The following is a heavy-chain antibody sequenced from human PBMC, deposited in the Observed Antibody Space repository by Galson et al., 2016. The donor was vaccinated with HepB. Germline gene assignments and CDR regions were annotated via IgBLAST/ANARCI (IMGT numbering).Heavy chain of an antibody. D-gene: IGHD5-12*01. CDR2: IYYSGRP. J-gene: IGHJ4*02. V-gene: IGHV4-31*03. CDR3: ARGGGGLGGYDWDAGFDS. CDR1: GGSSSSGAYY. Sequence: TLSLTCSVSGGSSSSGAYYWSWIRQHPEKGLEWIGNIYYSGRPFYSPSPQSRVTMSEDSSMHRFSLKLSSVTAADTAVCFWARGGGGLGGYDWDAGFDSWGQGILVTVSS.